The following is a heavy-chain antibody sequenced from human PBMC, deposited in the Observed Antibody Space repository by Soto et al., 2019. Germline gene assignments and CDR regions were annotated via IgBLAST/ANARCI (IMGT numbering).Heavy chain of an antibody. Sequence: PGGSLRLSCAVSGFTFDDYAMHWVRQAPGSGLEWVSGISYNSSKIGDADSVKGRFTISRDNGKNSLYLRMNSLRAEDTALYYCAKDIYFERFFGMDVWGQGTTVTVSS. CDR2: ISYNSSKI. D-gene: IGHD1-26*01. CDR3: AKDIYFERFFGMDV. J-gene: IGHJ6*02. V-gene: IGHV3-9*01. CDR1: GFTFDDYA.